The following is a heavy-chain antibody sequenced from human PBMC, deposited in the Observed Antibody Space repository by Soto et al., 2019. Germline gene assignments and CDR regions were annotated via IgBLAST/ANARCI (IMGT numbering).Heavy chain of an antibody. CDR2: ISCSGGST. Sequence: GGSLRLSCAAPGFTFSSYAMSWVRQAPGKGLEWVSAISCSGGSTYYAASVKGRFTISRDNSKNTLYLQMNSLRAEDTAVYYCAKGYCSGGRCCSWRYYGMDVWDQGTTVTGSS. CDR1: GFTFSSYA. D-gene: IGHD2-15*01. J-gene: IGHJ6*02. CDR3: AKGYCSGGRCCSWRYYGMDV. V-gene: IGHV3-23*01.